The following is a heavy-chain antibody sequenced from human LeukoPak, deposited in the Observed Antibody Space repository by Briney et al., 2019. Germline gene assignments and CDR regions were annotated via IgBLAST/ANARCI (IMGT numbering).Heavy chain of an antibody. J-gene: IGHJ2*01. CDR2: SYYRGNT. D-gene: IGHD6-13*01. CDR1: GGSISSYY. V-gene: IGHV4-59*08. CDR3: ARHRFPGYSSSWHESPRESHYYFDL. Sequence: PSETLSLTCTVSGGSISSYYWSWIRQPPGKGLEWIGYSYYRGNTNYNPSLKSRVTISVDTSKDQFSLRLSSVTAADTAMYYCARHRFPGYSSSWHESPRESHYYFDLWGRGTLVTVSS.